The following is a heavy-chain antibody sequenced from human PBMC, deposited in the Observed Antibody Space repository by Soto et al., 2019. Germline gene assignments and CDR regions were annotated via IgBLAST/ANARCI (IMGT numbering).Heavy chain of an antibody. J-gene: IGHJ3*02. V-gene: IGHV3-15*07. CDR2: IKRKTDGRTT. CDR3: ARDGDRGAFDI. CDR1: GFTFSNAW. D-gene: IGHD3-22*01. Sequence: GGSLRLSCAASGFTFSNAWINWVRQAPGKGLEWVGRIKRKTDGRTTDFAAPVKGRFAISRDDSKNMVYLQMNSLKTEDTGIYYGARDGDRGAFDIWGQGTMVTVSS.